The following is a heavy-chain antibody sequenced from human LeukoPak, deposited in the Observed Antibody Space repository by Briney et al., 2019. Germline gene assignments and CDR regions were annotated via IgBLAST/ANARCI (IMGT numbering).Heavy chain of an antibody. CDR3: ASRGYSGYDYDYYYYYMDV. V-gene: IGHV4-38-2*02. D-gene: IGHD5-12*01. CDR1: GSSISSGYY. Sequence: SETLSLTCTVSGSSISSGYYWGWIRQPPGKGLEWIGSIYHSGSTYYNPSLKSRVTISVDTSKNQFSLKLSSVTAADTAVYYCASRGYSGYDYDYYYYYMDVWGKGTTVTVSS. J-gene: IGHJ6*03. CDR2: IYHSGST.